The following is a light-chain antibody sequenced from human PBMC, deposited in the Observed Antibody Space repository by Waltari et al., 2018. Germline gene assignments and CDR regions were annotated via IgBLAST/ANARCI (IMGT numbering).Light chain of an antibody. CDR2: GGS. J-gene: IGKJ2*03. V-gene: IGKV2-40*01. CDR1: QSLLHSNGNTY. CDR3: VQAIAFPYS. Sequence: DIVMSQTPLSLPITPGEQASISCRSSQSLLHSNGNTYLHWYLQKPGQSPQLLIYGGSNRASGVPDRFSGSGSGTDFTLKISKVEAEDVGVYYCVQAIAFPYSFGQGTKVEIK.